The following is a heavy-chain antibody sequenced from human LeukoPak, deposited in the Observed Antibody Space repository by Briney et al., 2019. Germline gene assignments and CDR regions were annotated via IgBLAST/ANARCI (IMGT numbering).Heavy chain of an antibody. D-gene: IGHD3-22*01. J-gene: IGHJ4*02. Sequence: GGSLRLSCAASGFTFDDYAMHWVRQAPGKGLEWVSGISWNSGSIGYADSVKGRFTISRDNAKNSLYLQMNSLRAEDTALYYCAKGMDSSGYYYKVFGYWGQGTLVTVSS. CDR3: AKGMDSSGYYYKVFGY. CDR1: GFTFDDYA. V-gene: IGHV3-9*01. CDR2: ISWNSGSI.